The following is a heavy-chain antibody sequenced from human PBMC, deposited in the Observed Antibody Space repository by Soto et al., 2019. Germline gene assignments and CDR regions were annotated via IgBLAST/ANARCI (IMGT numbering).Heavy chain of an antibody. D-gene: IGHD4-17*01. CDR1: GGTFTSYA. Sequence: SVKVSCKASGGTFTSYAIAWLRQAPGQGLVWMGGIIPMFTTPTYAQTFQDRVTFTADISTSTVYMELSRLRSEDTAMYYCATGSFGDYSAPFDFWGQGTLVTVSS. V-gene: IGHV1-69*06. CDR3: ATGSFGDYSAPFDF. J-gene: IGHJ4*02. CDR2: IIPMFTTP.